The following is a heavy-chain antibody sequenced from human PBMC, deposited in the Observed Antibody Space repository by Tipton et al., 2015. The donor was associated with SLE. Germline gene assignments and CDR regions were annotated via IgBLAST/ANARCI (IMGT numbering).Heavy chain of an antibody. CDR3: ARGSDGEYVRYFDV. CDR2: IYYTGTTT. CDR1: DASISGHY. J-gene: IGHJ2*01. D-gene: IGHD4-17*01. Sequence: TLSLTCTVSDASISGHYWAWIRQPPGKGLEWIGSIYYTGTTTYYNSFLKSRVTMSVDTSKNQFSLRLTSVIAADTAVYYCARGSDGEYVRYFDVWGPGTLVTVSS. V-gene: IGHV4-39*07.